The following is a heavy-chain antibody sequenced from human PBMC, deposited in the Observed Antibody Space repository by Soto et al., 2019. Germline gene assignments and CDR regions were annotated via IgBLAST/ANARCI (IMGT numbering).Heavy chain of an antibody. Sequence: GESLKISCMGSGYSFTIYWIGWVRQMPGKGLEWMGIIYPGDSDTRYSPSFQGQVTISADKSISTAYLQWSSLKASDTAMYYCARAIFWSGYYTGMNGMDVWGQGTTVTVS. J-gene: IGHJ6*02. CDR2: IYPGDSDT. V-gene: IGHV5-51*01. CDR1: GYSFTIYW. CDR3: ARAIFWSGYYTGMNGMDV. D-gene: IGHD3-3*01.